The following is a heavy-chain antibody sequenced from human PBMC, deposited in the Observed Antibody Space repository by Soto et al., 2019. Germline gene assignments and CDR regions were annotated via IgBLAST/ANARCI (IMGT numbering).Heavy chain of an antibody. V-gene: IGHV3-15*01. D-gene: IGHD6-6*01. CDR2: IKSKTDGGTT. Sequence: VGSLRLSCAASGFTFSNAWMSWVRQAPGKGLEWVGRIKSKTDGGTTDYAAPVKGRFTISRDDSKNTLYLQMNSLKTEDTAVYYCTTDFQAVYSSSGEAYWGQGTLVTVSS. J-gene: IGHJ4*02. CDR1: GFTFSNAW. CDR3: TTDFQAVYSSSGEAY.